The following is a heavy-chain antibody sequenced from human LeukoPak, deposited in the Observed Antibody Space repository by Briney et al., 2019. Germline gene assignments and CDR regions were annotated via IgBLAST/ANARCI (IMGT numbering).Heavy chain of an antibody. V-gene: IGHV1-69*13. CDR2: IIPIFGTA. D-gene: IGHD6-19*01. CDR1: GGTFSSYA. Sequence: SVTVSCKASGGTFSSYAISWVRQAPGQGLEWMGGIIPIFGTANYAQKFQGRVTITADESTSTAYMELSSLRSEDTAVYYCVKDRSWGGSGWYFDCWGQGTLVTVSS. J-gene: IGHJ4*02. CDR3: VKDRSWGGSGWYFDC.